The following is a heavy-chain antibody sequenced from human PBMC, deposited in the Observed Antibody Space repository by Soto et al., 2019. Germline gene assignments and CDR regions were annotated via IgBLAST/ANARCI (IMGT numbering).Heavy chain of an antibody. J-gene: IGHJ4*02. V-gene: IGHV1-69*13. CDR2: IIPIFGTA. CDR1: GGTFRSYA. Sequence: SVKVSCKASGGTFRSYAISWVRQAPGQGLEWMGGIIPIFGTANYAQKFQGRVTITADESTSTAYMELSSLRSEDTAVYYCARVLDSSGYYYYFDYWGQGTLVTVSS. CDR3: ARVLDSSGYYYYFDY. D-gene: IGHD3-22*01.